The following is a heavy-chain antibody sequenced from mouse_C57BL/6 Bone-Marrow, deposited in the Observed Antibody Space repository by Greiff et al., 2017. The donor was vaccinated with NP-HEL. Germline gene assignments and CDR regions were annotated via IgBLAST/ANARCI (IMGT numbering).Heavy chain of an antibody. CDR3: ARRAHYGSSHYYTMDY. Sequence: LQQSGAELVRPGASVKMSCKASGYTFTSYNMHWVKQTPRQGLEWIGAIYPGNGDTSYNQKFKGKATLTVDKSSSTAYMQLSSLTYEDSAVYFCARRAHYGSSHYYTMDYWGQGTSVTVSS. J-gene: IGHJ4*01. CDR1: GYTFTSYN. D-gene: IGHD1-1*01. V-gene: IGHV1-12*01. CDR2: IYPGNGDT.